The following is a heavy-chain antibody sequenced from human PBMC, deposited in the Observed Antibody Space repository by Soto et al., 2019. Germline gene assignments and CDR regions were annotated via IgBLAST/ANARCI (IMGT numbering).Heavy chain of an antibody. CDR1: GYTFTGYY. V-gene: IGHV1-2*04. CDR3: ARDQALLWFGELSGRPYYYYYGMDV. D-gene: IGHD3-10*01. CDR2: INPNSGGT. Sequence: ASVKVSCKASGYTFTGYYMHWVRQAPGRGLEWMGWINPNSGGTNYAQKFQGWVTMTRDTSISTAYMELSRLRSDDTAVYYCARDQALLWFGELSGRPYYYYYGMDVWGQGTTVTVSS. J-gene: IGHJ6*02.